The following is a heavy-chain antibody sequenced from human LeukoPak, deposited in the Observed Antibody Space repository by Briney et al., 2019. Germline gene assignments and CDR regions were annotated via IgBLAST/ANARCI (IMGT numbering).Heavy chain of an antibody. Sequence: GGSLRLSCAASGFIFSSFWMAWVRQAPGKGLEWVANIKPDGSLQFYGDSVKGRFTISRDNAKNSLYLQMNNLRAEDTALYYCATSYDSSGCDWGQGTLVTVSS. J-gene: IGHJ4*02. V-gene: IGHV3-7*01. CDR1: GFIFSSFW. D-gene: IGHD3-22*01. CDR3: ATSYDSSGCD. CDR2: IKPDGSLQ.